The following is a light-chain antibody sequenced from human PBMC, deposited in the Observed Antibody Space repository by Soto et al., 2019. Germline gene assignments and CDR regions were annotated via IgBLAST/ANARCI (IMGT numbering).Light chain of an antibody. CDR3: QAWDSSIVV. CDR1: KLGDKY. CDR2: QDS. J-gene: IGLJ2*01. V-gene: IGLV3-1*01. Sequence: SYELTQPPSVSVSPGQTATITCSGDKLGDKYACWYEQKPGQSPVLVIYQDSKRTSGITERFSGFNSGDTATLTISGTQAMDEADYSCQAWDSSIVVFGGGTKLTVL.